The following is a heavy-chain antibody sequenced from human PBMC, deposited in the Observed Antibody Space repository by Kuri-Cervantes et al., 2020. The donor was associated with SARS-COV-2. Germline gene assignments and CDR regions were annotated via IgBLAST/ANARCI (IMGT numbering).Heavy chain of an antibody. V-gene: IGHV3-53*01. CDR2: IYSGGST. Sequence: GGSLRLSCAASGFTFSSYSTNWVRQAPGKGLEWVSVIYSGGSTYYADSVKGRFTISRDNSKNTLYLQMNSLRAEDTAVYYCAKDRGSSGPFDYWGQGTLVTVSS. J-gene: IGHJ4*02. CDR1: GFTFSSYS. CDR3: AKDRGSSGPFDY. D-gene: IGHD6-19*01.